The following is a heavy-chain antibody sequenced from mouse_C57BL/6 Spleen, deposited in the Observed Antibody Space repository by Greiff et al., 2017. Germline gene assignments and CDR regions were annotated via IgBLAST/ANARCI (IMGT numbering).Heavy chain of an antibody. Sequence: VQLQQSGPELVKPGASVKFSCKASGYAFSSSWMNWVKQRPGKGLEWIGRIYPGDGDTNYTGKFKGKATLTADTSSSTAYMHLSSLTSEGSAVYGCAIDSSGTGAMVDWGQGTSVTVSS. V-gene: IGHV1-82*01. CDR1: GYAFSSSW. CDR3: AIDSSGTGAMVD. J-gene: IGHJ4*01. D-gene: IGHD3-2*02. CDR2: IYPGDGDT.